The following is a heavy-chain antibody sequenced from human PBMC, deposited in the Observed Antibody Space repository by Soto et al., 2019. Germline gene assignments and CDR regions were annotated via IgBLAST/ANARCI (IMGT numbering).Heavy chain of an antibody. CDR2: ISGSGGNT. D-gene: IGHD3-10*01. J-gene: IGHJ1*01. CDR1: GFTFSSHA. CDR3: AKDPFGELSRGYFQH. Sequence: GGSLRLSCAASGFTFSSHAMSWVRQAPGKGPEWVSAISGSGGNTYYADSVKGRFTISRDNSKNTLYLQMNSLRAEDTAVYYCAKDPFGELSRGYFQHWGQGTLV. V-gene: IGHV3-23*01.